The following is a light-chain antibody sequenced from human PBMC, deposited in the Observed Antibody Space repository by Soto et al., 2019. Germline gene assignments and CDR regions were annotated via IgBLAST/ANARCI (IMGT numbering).Light chain of an antibody. CDR3: MQPLQSWT. V-gene: IGKV2-28*01. CDR1: QSLLHSNGYTY. J-gene: IGKJ1*01. Sequence: DKVMTESPLSLPVTPLEPASISCXSSQSLLHSNGYTYLDWYLQKPGQSPQLLIYLGSNRASGVPDRFSGSGSGTDFTLKISRVEAEDVGVYYCMQPLQSWTLGQGTKVDI. CDR2: LGS.